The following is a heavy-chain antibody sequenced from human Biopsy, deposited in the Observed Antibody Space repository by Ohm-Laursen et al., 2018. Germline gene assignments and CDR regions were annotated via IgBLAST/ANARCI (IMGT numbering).Heavy chain of an antibody. J-gene: IGHJ4*02. CDR2: INGYSIST. D-gene: IGHD3/OR15-3a*01. CDR1: GHTLTNPD. V-gene: IGHV1-18*01. Sequence: ASVKVSCKSSGHTLTNPDISRVRQAPGQGLEWLGWINGYSISTNYAPKFQGRIIMTTDTSTSTVYMELRSLRSDDTAMYYCTTDRTGRALFDNWGQGSLVTVSS. CDR3: TTDRTGRALFDN.